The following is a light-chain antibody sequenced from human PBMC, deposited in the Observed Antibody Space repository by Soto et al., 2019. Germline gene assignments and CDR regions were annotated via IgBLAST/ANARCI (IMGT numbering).Light chain of an antibody. CDR3: QQSYVSPFT. CDR1: QSISVY. J-gene: IGKJ2*01. V-gene: IGKV1-39*01. CDR2: AAS. Sequence: DIQMTQSPSSLSASLGDRVTITCRASQSISVYLNWYQQKPGKAPQLLIYAASFLQTGVSSRFSGSGSGADFTLTISSLQPEDFATYFCQQSYVSPFTFGQGTNLDIK.